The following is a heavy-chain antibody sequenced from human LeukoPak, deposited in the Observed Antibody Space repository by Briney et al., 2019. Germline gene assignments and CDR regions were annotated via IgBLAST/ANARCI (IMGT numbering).Heavy chain of an antibody. CDR1: GFTFSSYE. CDR3: ASWGDYDILTGYSYGMDV. J-gene: IGHJ6*04. D-gene: IGHD3-9*01. CDR2: ISSSSSYI. Sequence: GSLRLSCAASGFTFSSYEMSWVRQAPGKGLEWVSSISSSSSYIYYADSVKGRFTISRDNAKNSLYLQMNSLRAEDTAVYYCASWGDYDILTGYSYGMDVWGKGTTVTVSS. V-gene: IGHV3-21*01.